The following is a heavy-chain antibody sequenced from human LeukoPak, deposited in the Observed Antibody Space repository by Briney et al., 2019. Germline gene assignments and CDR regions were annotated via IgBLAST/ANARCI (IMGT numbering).Heavy chain of an antibody. CDR3: TTGGWYGGDF. CDR1: GFIFSNAW. CDR2: LKSKIDGGTI. Sequence: GGSLRLSCAASGFIFSNAWMSWVRQTPGKGLEGVGRLKSKIDGGTIDYAAPVKGRFTISRDDSKNTPYLQINSLETEDTGVYYCTTGGWYGGDFWGQGTLVTVSS. D-gene: IGHD6-19*01. J-gene: IGHJ4*02. V-gene: IGHV3-15*01.